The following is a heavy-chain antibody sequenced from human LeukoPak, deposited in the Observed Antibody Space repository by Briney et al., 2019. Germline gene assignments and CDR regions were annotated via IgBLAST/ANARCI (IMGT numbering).Heavy chain of an antibody. V-gene: IGHV4-59*01. CDR1: GGSISSYY. Sequence: SETLSLTCTVSGGSISSYYWSWIRQPPGKGLEWIGYIYYSGSTNYNPSLKSRVTISVDTSKNQFSLKLSSVTAADTAVYYCAREGCGGDCYLDYWGQGTLVTVSS. CDR3: AREGCGGDCYLDY. CDR2: IYYSGST. D-gene: IGHD2-21*02. J-gene: IGHJ4*02.